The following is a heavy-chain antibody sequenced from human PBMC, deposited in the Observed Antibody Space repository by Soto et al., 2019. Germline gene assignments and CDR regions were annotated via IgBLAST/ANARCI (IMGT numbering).Heavy chain of an antibody. J-gene: IGHJ5*02. CDR3: ARRERAAGTDWWFDP. CDR2: MHHSGSI. V-gene: IGHV4-4*02. CDR1: GDSISNNKW. D-gene: IGHD6-13*01. Sequence: SSETLSLTCSVSGDSISNNKWWSWVRQPPGKGLEWIGEMHHSGSIHYNASLKSRATLSVDKSRNQFSLQLTSVTAAGTAVYYCARRERAAGTDWWFDPWGQGTLVTVSS.